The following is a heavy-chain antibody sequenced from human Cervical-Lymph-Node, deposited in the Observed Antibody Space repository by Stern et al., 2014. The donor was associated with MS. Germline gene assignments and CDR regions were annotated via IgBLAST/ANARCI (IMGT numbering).Heavy chain of an antibody. CDR3: ARSMIASTNYHYYYGMDV. CDR2: ILPIFGAA. D-gene: IGHD2-21*01. V-gene: IGHV1-69*01. J-gene: IGHJ6*02. Sequence: VQLVESGAKVKKPGSSVKVSCKASGGTFNTYAISWVRQAPGQGLEWMGGILPIFGAAAYPQNFQGRVTITADESTSAAYMELNSLRSEDTAVYYCARSMIASTNYHYYYGMDVWGLGTTVTVSS. CDR1: GGTFNTYA.